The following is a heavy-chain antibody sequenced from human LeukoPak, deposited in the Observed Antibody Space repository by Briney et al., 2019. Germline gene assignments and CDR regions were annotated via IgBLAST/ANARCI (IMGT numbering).Heavy chain of an antibody. J-gene: IGHJ3*02. CDR2: ISSSSSYI. CDR1: GFTFSSYS. CDR3: ARKRGYSYGPDAFDI. V-gene: IGHV3-21*01. D-gene: IGHD5-18*01. Sequence: GGSLRLSCAASGFTFSSYSMNWVRQAPGKGLEWVSSISSSSSYIYYADSVKGRFTISRDNAKNSLYLQMNSLRAEDTAVYYCARKRGYSYGPDAFDIWGQGTMVTVSS.